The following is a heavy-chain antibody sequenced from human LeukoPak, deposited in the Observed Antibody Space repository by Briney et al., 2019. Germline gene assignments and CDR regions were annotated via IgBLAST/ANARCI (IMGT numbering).Heavy chain of an antibody. CDR2: IYYSGST. Sequence: PSETLSLTCTVSGGSISSYYWSWIRQPPGKGLEWVGYIYYSGSTSYNPSLKSRVTISVDTSKNQFSLKLSSVTAADTAVYYCARGVLGPTESADYWGQGTLVTVSS. J-gene: IGHJ4*02. CDR3: ARGVLGPTESADY. D-gene: IGHD2-8*01. V-gene: IGHV4-59*12. CDR1: GGSISSYY.